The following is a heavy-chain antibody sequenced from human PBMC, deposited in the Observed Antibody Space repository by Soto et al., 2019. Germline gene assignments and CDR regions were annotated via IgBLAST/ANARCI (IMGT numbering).Heavy chain of an antibody. V-gene: IGHV3-21*01. D-gene: IGHD1-26*01. CDR2: ISSSSSYI. J-gene: IGHJ3*02. Sequence: GGSLRLSCAASGFTFSSYSMNWVRQAPGKGLEWVSSISSSSSYIYYADSVKGRFTISRDNAKNSLYLQMNSLRAEDAAVYYCAREWGGSDYDAFDIWGQGTMVTVSS. CDR3: AREWGGSDYDAFDI. CDR1: GFTFSSYS.